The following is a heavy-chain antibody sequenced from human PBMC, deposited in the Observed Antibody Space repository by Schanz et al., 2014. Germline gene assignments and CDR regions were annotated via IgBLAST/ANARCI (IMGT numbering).Heavy chain of an antibody. Sequence: QLQLQESGPGLVKPSETLSLTCTVSGGSISSSSYFWGWIRQPPGKGLEWIGSIYHSGSTYNNPPRKSRLTMSVDTPKTQFSLKLSSVTAADTALYYCARHMGRLSSSRGNYFDYWGQGTLVTVSS. CDR1: GGSISSSSYF. V-gene: IGHV4-39*01. D-gene: IGHD6-13*01. CDR2: IYHSGST. J-gene: IGHJ4*02. CDR3: ARHMGRLSSSRGNYFDY.